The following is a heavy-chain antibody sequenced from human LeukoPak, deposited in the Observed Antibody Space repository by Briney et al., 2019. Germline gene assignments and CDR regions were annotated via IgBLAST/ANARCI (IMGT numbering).Heavy chain of an antibody. CDR3: ARVDLFYGSGSSLDY. Sequence: ASVKVSCKASGYTFTSYGISWVRQAPGQGLEWMGWISAYNGNTNYAQKLQGRVTMTTDTSTSTAYMELRSLRSDDTAVYYCARVDLFYGSGSSLDYWGQGTLVTVSS. V-gene: IGHV1-18*01. CDR2: ISAYNGNT. J-gene: IGHJ4*02. D-gene: IGHD3-10*01. CDR1: GYTFTSYG.